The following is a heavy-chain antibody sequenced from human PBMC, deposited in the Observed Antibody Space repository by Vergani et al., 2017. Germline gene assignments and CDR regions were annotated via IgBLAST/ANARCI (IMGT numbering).Heavy chain of an antibody. J-gene: IGHJ4*02. CDR3: ARGLYYDSLDY. Sequence: QVQLVESGGGVVQPGRSLRLSCAASGFTFSSYGMHWVRQAPGKGLEWVAVIWYDGSNKYYADSVKGRFTISRDNSKNTLYLQMNSLRAEDTAVYYCARGLYYDSLDYWGQGTLVTVSS. V-gene: IGHV3-33*01. CDR1: GFTFSSYG. CDR2: IWYDGSNK. D-gene: IGHD3-16*01.